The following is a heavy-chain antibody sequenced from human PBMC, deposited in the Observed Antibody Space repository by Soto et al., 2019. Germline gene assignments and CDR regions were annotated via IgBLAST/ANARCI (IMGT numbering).Heavy chain of an antibody. J-gene: IGHJ4*02. CDR1: GGSISSSNW. V-gene: IGHV4-4*02. Sequence: QVQLQESGPGLVKPSGTLSLTCAVSGGSISSSNWWSWVRQPPGKGLEWIGEIYHSGNTNYNTSLKSRVTMAVDKSRNQVSLKLSSVTDADTAVYYCARRWGEGRVDYWGQGTLVTVSS. D-gene: IGHD3-16*01. CDR2: IYHSGNT. CDR3: ARRWGEGRVDY.